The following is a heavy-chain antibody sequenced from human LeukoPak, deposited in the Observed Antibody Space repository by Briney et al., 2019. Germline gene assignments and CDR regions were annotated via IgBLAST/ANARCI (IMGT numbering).Heavy chain of an antibody. D-gene: IGHD6-19*01. CDR2: ISAYNGST. V-gene: IGHV1-18*04. CDR3: ARDLGVAVAGLGGY. Sequence: ASVKVSCKASGYTFTSYGISWVRQAPGQGLEWMGWISAYNGSTNYAQKLQGRITMTTGTSTNTAYMELRSLRSDDTAVYYCARDLGVAVAGLGGYWGQGTLVTVSS. J-gene: IGHJ4*02. CDR1: GYTFTSYG.